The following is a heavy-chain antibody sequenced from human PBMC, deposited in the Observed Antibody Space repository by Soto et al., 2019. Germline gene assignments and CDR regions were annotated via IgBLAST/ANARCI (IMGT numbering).Heavy chain of an antibody. Sequence: QVQLVQSGAEVKKPGSSVKVCCKASRGTFSSYAISWVRQATGQGLEWMGGIIPIFGTANYAQKFQGRVTITVDEATSTAYMELSSLRSEDTAVYYCAALRCGGDCYPVWYFDLWGRGTLVTVSS. CDR3: AALRCGGDCYPVWYFDL. V-gene: IGHV1-69*01. D-gene: IGHD2-21*02. J-gene: IGHJ2*01. CDR1: RGTFSSYA. CDR2: IIPIFGTA.